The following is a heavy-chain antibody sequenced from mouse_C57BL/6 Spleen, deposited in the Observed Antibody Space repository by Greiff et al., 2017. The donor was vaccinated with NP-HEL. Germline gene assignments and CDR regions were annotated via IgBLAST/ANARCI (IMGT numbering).Heavy chain of an antibody. CDR3: AREGGY. Sequence: QVQLQQSGPELVKPGASVKISCKASGYAFSSSWMNWVKQRPGKGLEWIGRIYPGDGDTNYNGKFKGKATLTADKFSSTAYMQLSSLTSEDSAVYFCAREGGYWGQGTTLTVSS. J-gene: IGHJ2*01. CDR2: IYPGDGDT. V-gene: IGHV1-82*01. CDR1: GYAFSSSW.